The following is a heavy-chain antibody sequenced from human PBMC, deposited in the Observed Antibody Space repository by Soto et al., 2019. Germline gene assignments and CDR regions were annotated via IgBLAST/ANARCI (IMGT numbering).Heavy chain of an antibody. CDR3: ARDTYDYFWGQNPFDP. CDR1: GFTVSSNY. D-gene: IGHD3-16*01. Sequence: EVQLVESGGGLVQPGGSLRLSCAASGFTVSSNYMSWVRQAPGKGLEWVSVIYSGGSTYYADSVKGRFTISSDNPKNTLYLHMNSLRAEDTAVYYCARDTYDYFWGQNPFDPWGQGTLVTVSS. V-gene: IGHV3-66*01. CDR2: IYSGGST. J-gene: IGHJ5*02.